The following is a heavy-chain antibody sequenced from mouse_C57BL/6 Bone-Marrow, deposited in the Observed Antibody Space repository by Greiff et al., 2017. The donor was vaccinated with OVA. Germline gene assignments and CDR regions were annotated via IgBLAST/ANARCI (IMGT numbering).Heavy chain of an antibody. J-gene: IGHJ1*03. CDR2: IYPGSGST. CDR1: GYTFTSYW. CDR3: ARIYYGSSPRWYFDV. V-gene: IGHV1-55*01. D-gene: IGHD1-1*01. Sequence: QVQLQQPGAELVKPGASVKMSCKASGYTFTSYWITWVKQRPGQGLEWIGDIYPGSGSTNYNEKFKSKATLTVDTSSSTAYMQLSSLTSEDSAVYYCARIYYGSSPRWYFDVWGTGTTVTVSS.